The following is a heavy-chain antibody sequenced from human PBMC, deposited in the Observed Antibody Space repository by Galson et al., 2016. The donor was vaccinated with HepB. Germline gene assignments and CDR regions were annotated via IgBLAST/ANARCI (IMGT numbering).Heavy chain of an antibody. CDR1: GGSISRSNYY. J-gene: IGHJ4*02. D-gene: IGHD2-21*02. CDR3: AKDNGGDAYYFDH. Sequence: ETLSLTCTVSGGSISRSNYYWGWIRQPPGKGLEWVSVIVGRGVSTYYTDSVTGRFTIPRDNSKNPLYLQMNSLRAEDTAVYFCAKDNGGDAYYFDHWGQGTLVTVSS. V-gene: IGHV3-23*01. CDR2: IVGRGVST.